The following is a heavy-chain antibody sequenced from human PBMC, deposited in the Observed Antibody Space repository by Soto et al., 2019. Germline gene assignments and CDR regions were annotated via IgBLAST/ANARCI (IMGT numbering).Heavy chain of an antibody. CDR2: IGTAGDT. Sequence: GGSLRLSCAASGFTFSSYDMHWVRQATGKGLEWVSAIGTAGDTYYPGSVKGRFTISRENAKNSLYLQMNSLRAGDTAVYYCAGAVPGIAAAGYYYYMDVWGKGTTVTVSS. CDR1: GFTFSSYD. CDR3: AGAVPGIAAAGYYYYMDV. V-gene: IGHV3-13*01. J-gene: IGHJ6*03. D-gene: IGHD6-13*01.